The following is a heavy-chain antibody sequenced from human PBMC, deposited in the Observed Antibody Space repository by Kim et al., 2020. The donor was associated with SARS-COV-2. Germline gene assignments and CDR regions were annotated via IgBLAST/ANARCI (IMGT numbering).Heavy chain of an antibody. D-gene: IGHD3-22*01. CDR2: IYYSGST. V-gene: IGHV4-59*01. J-gene: IGHJ3*02. Sequence: SETLSPTCTVSGGSISSYYWSWIRQPPGKGLEWIGYIYYSGSTNYNPSLKSRVTISVDTSKNQFSLKLSSVTAADTAVYYCAREGPKSYYDKAFDIWGQG. CDR1: GGSISSYY. CDR3: AREGPKSYYDKAFDI.